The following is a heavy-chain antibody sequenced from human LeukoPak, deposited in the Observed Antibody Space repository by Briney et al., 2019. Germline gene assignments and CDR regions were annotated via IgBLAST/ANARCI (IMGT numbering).Heavy chain of an antibody. CDR1: GGSISSSSYC. V-gene: IGHV4-39*07. J-gene: IGHJ4*02. CDR2: IYYSGST. D-gene: IGHD2-2*02. Sequence: PSETLSLTCTVSGGSISSSSYCWGWIRQPPGKGLEWIGSIYYSGSTSQNPSLTSRVTISVDTSKIQFSLKLSSVTAADTAVYYCAREGDCSSTSCYIDYWGQGTLVTVSS. CDR3: AREGDCSSTSCYIDY.